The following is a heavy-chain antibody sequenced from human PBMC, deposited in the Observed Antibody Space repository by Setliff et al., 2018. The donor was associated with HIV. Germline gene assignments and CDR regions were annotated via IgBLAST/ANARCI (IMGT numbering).Heavy chain of an antibody. J-gene: IGHJ1*01. V-gene: IGHV3-23*01. CDR2: ISGSGGST. CDR1: GFTFSSYA. Sequence: PGGSLRLSCAASGFTFSSYAMSWVRQAPGKGLEWVSAISGSGGSTYYADSVKGRFTISRDNSKNTLYLQMNSLRAEDTAVYYCAVSNSGWYSEYCQHWGQGTLVTVSS. D-gene: IGHD6-19*01. CDR3: AVSNSGWYSEYCQH.